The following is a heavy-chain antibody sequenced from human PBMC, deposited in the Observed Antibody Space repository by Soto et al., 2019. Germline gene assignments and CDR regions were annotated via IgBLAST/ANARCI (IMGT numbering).Heavy chain of an antibody. V-gene: IGHV3-74*01. CDR2: INSDGSST. CDR3: ASARLSYDSSGYSFDY. CDR1: GFTFSSYW. Sequence: LRLSCAASGFTFSSYWMHWVRQAPGKGLVWVSRINSDGSSTSYADSVKGRFTISRDNAKNTLYLQMNSLRAEDTAVYYCASARLSYDSSGYSFDYWCQGTLVTVSS. D-gene: IGHD3-22*01. J-gene: IGHJ4*02.